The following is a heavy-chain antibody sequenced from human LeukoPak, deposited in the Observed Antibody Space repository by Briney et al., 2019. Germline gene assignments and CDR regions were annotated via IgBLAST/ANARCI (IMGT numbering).Heavy chain of an antibody. D-gene: IGHD4-11*01. V-gene: IGHV3-30*02. J-gene: IGHJ4*02. CDR3: ARKAINGDYRYFEY. CDR1: GFTFSSYG. CDR2: IRYDGTNT. Sequence: PGGSLRLSCAASGFTFSSYGMHWVRQAPGKGLEWVAFIRYDGTNTFYTESVKGRFTISRDNSKNTVYLQLNSLRGEDTAVYYCARKAINGDYRYFEYWGQGTLVTVSS.